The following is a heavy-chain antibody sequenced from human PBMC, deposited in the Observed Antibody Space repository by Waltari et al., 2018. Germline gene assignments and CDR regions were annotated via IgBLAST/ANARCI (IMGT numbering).Heavy chain of an antibody. D-gene: IGHD6-6*01. Sequence: EVQLVESGGGLVQPGGSLRLSCAASGFTFSSYWMSWVRQAPGKGREWVANRKQEGSEKYYGDSVKGRFTISRDNAKNSLYLQMNSLRAEDTAVYYCALRIAAPNWFDPWGQGTLVTVSS. J-gene: IGHJ5*02. CDR2: RKQEGSEK. V-gene: IGHV3-7*01. CDR1: GFTFSSYW. CDR3: ALRIAAPNWFDP.